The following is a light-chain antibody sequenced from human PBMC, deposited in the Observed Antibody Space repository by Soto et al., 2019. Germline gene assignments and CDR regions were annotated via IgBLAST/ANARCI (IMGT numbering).Light chain of an antibody. Sequence: ETVLTQSPGTLSLSPGERATLSCRASESISSSYLAWYQQKPGQAPRLLIYGASSGAPAIPDRFSGSGSGTDFTLTISRLEPEDVAVYYYQQYGSSLPVTFGGGTKVEIK. CDR2: GAS. J-gene: IGKJ4*01. CDR1: ESISSSY. CDR3: QQYGSSLPVT. V-gene: IGKV3-20*01.